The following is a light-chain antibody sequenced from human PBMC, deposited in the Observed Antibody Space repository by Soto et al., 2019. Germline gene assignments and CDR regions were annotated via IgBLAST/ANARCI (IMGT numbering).Light chain of an antibody. CDR1: SSDVGGYNY. V-gene: IGLV2-8*01. CDR3: SSYAGSNVL. Sequence: QSVLTQPPSASGSPGQSVTISCTGTSSDVGGYNYVSWYQQHPGKAPQLMIYEVSKRPSGVPDRFSGSKSGNTASLTVSGLQAEDEADYYCSSYAGSNVLFGGGTKLTVL. J-gene: IGLJ2*01. CDR2: EVS.